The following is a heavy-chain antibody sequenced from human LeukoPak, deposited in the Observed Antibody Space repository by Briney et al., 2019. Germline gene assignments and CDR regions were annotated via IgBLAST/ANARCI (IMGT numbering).Heavy chain of an antibody. CDR3: ATALNVEGSFDI. J-gene: IGHJ3*02. CDR2: FHPEHGET. Sequence: ASVKVSCKVFGYTLTELSMHWVRQAPGKGLEWMGGFHPEHGETLYAQQFQDRVTMTEDTSTDTAYMALSSLRSEDTAIYYCATALNVEGSFDIWGHGTMVTVS. D-gene: IGHD3-16*01. V-gene: IGHV1-24*01. CDR1: GYTLTELS.